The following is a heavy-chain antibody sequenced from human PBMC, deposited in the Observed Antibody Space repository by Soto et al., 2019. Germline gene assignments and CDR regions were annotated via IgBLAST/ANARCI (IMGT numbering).Heavy chain of an antibody. CDR2: MYNTGST. Sequence: LSETLSLTCTVSGGSISGYYWSWIRQPPGKGLEWIGYMYNTGSTVYNPSFKSRVTISVDTSKNQFSLKLNSVTAADTAVYYCARDLWGYCGNDCYPLDVWGQGTTGTVSS. D-gene: IGHD2-21*02. V-gene: IGHV4-59*01. CDR3: ARDLWGYCGNDCYPLDV. J-gene: IGHJ6*02. CDR1: GGSISGYY.